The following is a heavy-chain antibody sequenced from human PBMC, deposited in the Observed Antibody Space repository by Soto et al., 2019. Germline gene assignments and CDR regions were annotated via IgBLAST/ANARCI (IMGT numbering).Heavy chain of an antibody. CDR3: ARNSSSSYFDY. CDR1: GSSITITYY. V-gene: IGHV4-38-2*01. CDR2: IHHNGSVFESGST. Sequence: PSETLSLTCAVSGSSITITYYWGWVRQPPGKGLEWIGSIHHNGSVFESGSTHYNPSFRSRVTISADTSKNQFSLKLTSVTAADTAVYFCARNSSSSYFDYWGQGTLVTVSS. D-gene: IGHD6-13*01. J-gene: IGHJ4*02.